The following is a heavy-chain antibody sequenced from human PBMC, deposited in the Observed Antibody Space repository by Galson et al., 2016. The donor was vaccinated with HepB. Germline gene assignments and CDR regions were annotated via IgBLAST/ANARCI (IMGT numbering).Heavy chain of an antibody. Sequence: SVKVSCKASGGTFNRHAINWVRQAPGQGLEWMGGIIPIFGRANYAQKFQGRVTISADQLTTTAYMELTSLTSDDTAVYFCARDGVQSSGWYWGPYYFDYWGQGTLVTVSS. V-gene: IGHV1-69*13. CDR2: IIPIFGRA. J-gene: IGHJ4*02. D-gene: IGHD6-19*01. CDR1: GGTFNRHA. CDR3: ARDGVQSSGWYWGPYYFDY.